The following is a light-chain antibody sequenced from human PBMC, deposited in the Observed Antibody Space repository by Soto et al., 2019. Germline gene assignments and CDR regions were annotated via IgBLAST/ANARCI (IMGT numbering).Light chain of an antibody. CDR3: SSYTSSSTYV. V-gene: IGLV2-14*01. Sequence: QSALTQPASVSGSPGQSITISCTGTSSDVGGYNYVSWYQQHPGKAPKLIIYDVSNRPSGVSNSFSVSKSGNTASLTISGIQAEDEADYYCSSYTSSSTYVFGTGTKLTVL. CDR1: SSDVGGYNY. CDR2: DVS. J-gene: IGLJ1*01.